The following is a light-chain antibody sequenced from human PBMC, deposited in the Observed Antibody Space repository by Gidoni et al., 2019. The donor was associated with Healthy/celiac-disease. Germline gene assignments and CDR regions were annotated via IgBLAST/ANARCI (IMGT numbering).Light chain of an antibody. J-gene: IGKJ1*01. Sequence: DIQMTQSPSTLSASVGDRVTITCRASPSISSWLAWYQQKPGKAPKLLIYKAYSLESGVPSRFSGRGSGTEFTLTISSLQPDDFANYYCQQYNSYWTFXQXTKVEIK. V-gene: IGKV1-5*03. CDR1: PSISSW. CDR3: QQYNSYWT. CDR2: KAY.